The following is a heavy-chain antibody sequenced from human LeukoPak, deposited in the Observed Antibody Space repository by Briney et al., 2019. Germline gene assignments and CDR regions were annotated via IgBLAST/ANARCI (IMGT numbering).Heavy chain of an antibody. CDR1: GYRFTSYW. J-gene: IGHJ3*02. Sequence: GESLKISCKGSGYRFTSYWIGWVRQLPGKGLEWMGIIYPGDSDTRYSPSFQGQVTISADKSISTAYLQWISLKASDTAMYYCARRSDSSGYKTDAFDIWGQGTMVTVSS. V-gene: IGHV5-51*01. CDR3: ARRSDSSGYKTDAFDI. CDR2: IYPGDSDT. D-gene: IGHD3-22*01.